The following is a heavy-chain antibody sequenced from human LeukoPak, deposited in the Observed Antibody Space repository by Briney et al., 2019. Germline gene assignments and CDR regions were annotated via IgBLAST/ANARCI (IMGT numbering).Heavy chain of an antibody. CDR2: ISSNGGST. J-gene: IGHJ4*02. V-gene: IGHV3-64*01. Sequence: GGSLRLSCAASGFTFSSYAMHWVRQAPGKGLEYVSAISSNGGSTYYANSVKGRFTISRDNSKNTLYLQMGSLRAEDMAVYYCGRDQQMDPWGSGSYRYYFDYWGQGTLVTVSS. CDR1: GFTFSSYA. D-gene: IGHD3-10*01. CDR3: GRDQQMDPWGSGSYRYYFDY.